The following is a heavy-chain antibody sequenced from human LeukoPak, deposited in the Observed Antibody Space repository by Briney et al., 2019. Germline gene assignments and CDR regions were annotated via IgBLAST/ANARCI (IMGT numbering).Heavy chain of an antibody. CDR1: GGSFSGYY. D-gene: IGHD6-13*01. Sequence: PSETLSLTCAVYGGSFSGYYWSWIRQPPGKGLEWIGEINHSGSTNYNPSLKSRVTISVDTSKNQFSLKLSSVTAADTAVYYCARPRYSSSWYEDYWGQGTLATVSS. J-gene: IGHJ4*02. CDR2: INHSGST. CDR3: ARPRYSSSWYEDY. V-gene: IGHV4-34*01.